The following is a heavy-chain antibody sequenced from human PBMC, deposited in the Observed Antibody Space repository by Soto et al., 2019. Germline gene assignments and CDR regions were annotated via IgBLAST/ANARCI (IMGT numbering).Heavy chain of an antibody. D-gene: IGHD3-22*01. J-gene: IGHJ4*02. CDR3: ARNYYDSSGVPWYFDY. CDR1: GGSISSGGYY. Sequence: PSETLSLTCTVSGGSISSGGYYWSWIRQHPGKGLEWIGYIYYSGSTYYNPSLKSRVTISVDTSKNQFSLKLSSVTAADTAVYYCARNYYDSSGVPWYFDYWGQGTLVTVSS. CDR2: IYYSGST. V-gene: IGHV4-31*03.